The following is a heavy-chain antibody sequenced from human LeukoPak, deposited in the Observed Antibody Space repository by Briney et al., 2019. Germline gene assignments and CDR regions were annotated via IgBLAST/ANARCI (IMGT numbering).Heavy chain of an antibody. Sequence: SETLSLTCAVYGGSFSGYYWSWIRQPPGKGLEWIGEINHSGSTNYNPSLKSRVTISVDTSKNQFSLKLSSVTAADTAVYYCARRIRGAFDYWGQGTLVTVSS. J-gene: IGHJ4*02. CDR1: GGSFSGYY. D-gene: IGHD3-10*01. V-gene: IGHV4-34*01. CDR2: INHSGST. CDR3: ARRIRGAFDY.